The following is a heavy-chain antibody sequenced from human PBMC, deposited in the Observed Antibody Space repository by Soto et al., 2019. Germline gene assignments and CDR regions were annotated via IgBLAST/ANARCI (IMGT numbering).Heavy chain of an antibody. V-gene: IGHV2-5*02. CDR1: GFSLNTYGVG. Sequence: QITLKESGPTLVKPTQTLTLTCTVSGFSLNTYGVGVGWIRQPPGKALEWLALIYWDDDKRYSPSLKSRLTSTKDTSKHQVVLTMTNRDPVDTVTYYCARALGSWGAYYFDYWGQGTLVTVSS. D-gene: IGHD3-16*01. CDR3: ARALGSWGAYYFDY. J-gene: IGHJ4*02. CDR2: IYWDDDK.